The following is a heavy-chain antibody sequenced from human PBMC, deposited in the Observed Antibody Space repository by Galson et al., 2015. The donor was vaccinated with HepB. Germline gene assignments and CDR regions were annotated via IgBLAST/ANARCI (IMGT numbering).Heavy chain of an antibody. CDR1: GGTFSSYT. CDR3: ARGVGVINPDSFLYYYYGMDV. V-gene: IGHV1-69*02. D-gene: IGHD3-22*01. Sequence: SVKVSCKASGGTFSSYTISWVRQAPGQGLEWMGRIIPILGIANYAQKFQGRVTITADKSTSTAYMELSSLRSEDTAVYYCARGVGVINPDSFLYYYYGMDVWGQGTTVTVSS. CDR2: IIPILGIA. J-gene: IGHJ6*02.